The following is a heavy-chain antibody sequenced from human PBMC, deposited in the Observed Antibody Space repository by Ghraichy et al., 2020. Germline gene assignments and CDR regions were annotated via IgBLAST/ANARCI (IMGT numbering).Heavy chain of an antibody. CDR1: GGSFSGYY. CDR3: ARHKGVNCSGGSCYSSRNWFDP. Sequence: SQTLSLTCAVYGGSFSGYYWSWIRQPPGKGLEWIGEINHSGSTNYNPSLKSRVTISVDTSKNQFSLKLSSVTAADTAVYYCARHKGVNCSGGSCYSSRNWFDPWGQGTLVTVSS. J-gene: IGHJ5*02. CDR2: INHSGST. V-gene: IGHV4-34*01. D-gene: IGHD2-15*01.